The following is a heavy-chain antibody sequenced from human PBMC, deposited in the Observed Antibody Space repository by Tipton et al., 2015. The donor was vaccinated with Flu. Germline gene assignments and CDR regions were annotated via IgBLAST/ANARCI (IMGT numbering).Heavy chain of an antibody. V-gene: IGHV4-34*01. CDR2: INHSGST. Sequence: AGLVKPSETLSLTCAVYGGSFSGYYWSWIRQPPGKGLEWIGEINHSGSTNYNPSLKSRVTISVDTSKNQFSLKLSSVTAADTAVYYCARDPPYYDFWSGYNASYWGQGTLVTVSS. J-gene: IGHJ4*02. CDR3: ARDPPYYDFWSGYNASY. D-gene: IGHD3-3*01. CDR1: GGSFSGYY.